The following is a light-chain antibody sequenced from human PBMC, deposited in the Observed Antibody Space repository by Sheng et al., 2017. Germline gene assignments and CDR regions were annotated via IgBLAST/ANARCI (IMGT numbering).Light chain of an antibody. CDR1: NIQSKS. Sequence: SYVLTQSPSVSVAPGKTATITCGGNNIQSKSVHWYQQKPGQAPVLVVFDDSDRPSGIPERLSGSNSGNTATLTISRVEAGDEADYYCQVWDSSSDHVVFGRGTKLTVL. J-gene: IGLJ2*01. CDR2: DDS. CDR3: QVWDSSSDHVV. V-gene: IGLV3-21*03.